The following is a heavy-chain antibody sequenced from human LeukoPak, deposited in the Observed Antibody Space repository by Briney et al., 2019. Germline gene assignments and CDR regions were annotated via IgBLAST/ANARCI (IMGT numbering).Heavy chain of an antibody. D-gene: IGHD2-15*01. CDR1: GFTLSSYA. Sequence: GGSLRLSCAASGFTLSSYAMSWDRQGPGKGLEWVSAISVSGNTYHADSVKGRFTISRDSYKNTLYLQMNSLRAEDAAVYYCAKAPVTTCSGAYCYPFDYWGQGTLVTVSS. J-gene: IGHJ4*02. V-gene: IGHV3-23*01. CDR2: ISVSGNT. CDR3: AKAPVTTCSGAYCYPFDY.